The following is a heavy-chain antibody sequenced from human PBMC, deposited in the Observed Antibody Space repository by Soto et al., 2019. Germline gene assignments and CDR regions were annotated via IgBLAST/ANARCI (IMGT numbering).Heavy chain of an antibody. J-gene: IGHJ4*02. CDR1: GFSLSTSGVG. Sequence: QITLKESGPTLVKPTQTLTLTCTFSGFSLSTSGVGVGWIRQPPGTALQWLALIYWDDDKRYSPSLKSRLTITKDTSKNQVVLTRTNMDPVDTATYYCAHSLIPNWGSRGAFDYWGQGTLVTVSS. V-gene: IGHV2-5*02. CDR2: IYWDDDK. CDR3: AHSLIPNWGSRGAFDY. D-gene: IGHD7-27*01.